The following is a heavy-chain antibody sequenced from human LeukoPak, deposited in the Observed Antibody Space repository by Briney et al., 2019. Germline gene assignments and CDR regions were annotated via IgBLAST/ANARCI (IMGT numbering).Heavy chain of an antibody. CDR2: IYYSGST. J-gene: IGHJ6*03. V-gene: IGHV4-39*07. Sequence: SETLSLTCTVSGGSISSSSYCWGWIRQPPGKGLEWIGSIYYSGSTYYNPSLKSRVTISVDTSKNQFSLKLSSVTAADTAVYYCARVSSSSYYYYYYMDVWGKGTTVTVSS. D-gene: IGHD6-13*01. CDR3: ARVSSSSYYYYYYMDV. CDR1: GGSISSSSYC.